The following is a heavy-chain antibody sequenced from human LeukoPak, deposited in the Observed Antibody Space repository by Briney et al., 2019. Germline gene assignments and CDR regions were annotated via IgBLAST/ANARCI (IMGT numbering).Heavy chain of an antibody. CDR1: GFTFSSYS. Sequence: GGSLRLSCAASGFTFSSYSMNWVRQAPGKGLEWVSSISSSSSYIYYADSVKGRFTISRDNAKNSLYLQMNSLRAEDTAVYYCARESLPVLRELELSWFDPWGQGTLVTVSS. J-gene: IGHJ5*02. CDR3: ARESLPVLRELELSWFDP. D-gene: IGHD1-7*01. CDR2: ISSSSSYI. V-gene: IGHV3-21*01.